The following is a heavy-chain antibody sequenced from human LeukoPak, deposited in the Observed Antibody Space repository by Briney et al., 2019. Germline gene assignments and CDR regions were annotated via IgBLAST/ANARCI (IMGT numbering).Heavy chain of an antibody. Sequence: PGKSLRLSCVASGFTFNHYVTHWVRQAPGKGLEWVAVISKDGSAKFYADSVKGRFTISRDNSKNTLYLETDSLRAEDSAVYFCARDSVSSIFPRQFDHWGQGTLVTVSS. V-gene: IGHV3-30-3*01. CDR2: ISKDGSAK. CDR3: ARDSVSSIFPRQFDH. J-gene: IGHJ5*02. D-gene: IGHD6-13*01. CDR1: GFTFNHYV.